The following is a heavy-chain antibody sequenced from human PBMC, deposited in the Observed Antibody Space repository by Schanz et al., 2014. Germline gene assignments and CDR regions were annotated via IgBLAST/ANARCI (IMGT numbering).Heavy chain of an antibody. Sequence: LSFSSSFFLFLLPSLPFFRPSPFNFLEWVSIIYSGVSTYYADSVKGRFTISRDNSKNTVYLQMNSLRGEDTGMYYCARGDPVAGLDYGGRGTLVTVSS. CDR1: FFLFLLPS. V-gene: IGHV3-53*01. J-gene: IGHJ4*02. CDR3: ARGDPVAGLDY. CDR2: IYSGVST.